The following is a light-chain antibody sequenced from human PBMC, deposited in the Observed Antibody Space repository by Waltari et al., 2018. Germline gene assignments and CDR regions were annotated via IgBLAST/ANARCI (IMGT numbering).Light chain of an antibody. CDR1: SSDFGGYNL. J-gene: IGLJ3*02. V-gene: IGLV2-14*01. CDR2: EVS. Sequence: QSALTQPASVSGSPGQSITISCTGTSSDFGGYNLVSWHQQHPGKAPKLIIYEVSNRPSGVSNRFSGSKSGNTASLTISGLQAEDEADYYCTSYITTRGDWVFGGGTKLTVL. CDR3: TSYITTRGDWV.